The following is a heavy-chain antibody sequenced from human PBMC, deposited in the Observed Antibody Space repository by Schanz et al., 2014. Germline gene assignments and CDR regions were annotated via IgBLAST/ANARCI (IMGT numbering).Heavy chain of an antibody. CDR3: ASDYNYFETEAP. CDR1: GFTFNNFN. Sequence: GQLVESGGGVVQPGRSLRLSCAASGFTFNNFNMNWVRQAPGKGLEWVSSISSSGSSIYYADSVKGRFTISRDNANNSLFLRMNSLRAEDTAVYYCASDYNYFETEAPWGQGTLVTVAS. V-gene: IGHV3-21*06. J-gene: IGHJ5*02. CDR2: ISSSGSSI. D-gene: IGHD3-16*01.